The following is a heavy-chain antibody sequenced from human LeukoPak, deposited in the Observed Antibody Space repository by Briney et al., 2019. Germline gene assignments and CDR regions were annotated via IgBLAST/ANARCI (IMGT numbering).Heavy chain of an antibody. D-gene: IGHD3-22*01. CDR3: TTGVSVVVNLLDY. CDR1: GFTFSSYA. Sequence: GGSLRLSCAASGFTFSSYAMSWVRQAPGKGLEWVSAISGSGGSTYYADSVKGRFTISRDNSKNTLYLQMNSLKTEDTAVYYCTTGVSVVVNLLDYWGQGTLVTVSS. J-gene: IGHJ4*02. CDR2: ISGSGGST. V-gene: IGHV3-23*01.